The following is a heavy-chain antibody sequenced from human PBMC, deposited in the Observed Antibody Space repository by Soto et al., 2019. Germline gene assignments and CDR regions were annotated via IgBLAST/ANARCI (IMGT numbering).Heavy chain of an antibody. Sequence: GGSLRLSCAACGLTFSSYAMSWVRQPPGKGLEWVSAITGTGDSTYYADSVKGRFTISRDNSKNTLYLQMNSLRAEDTAIYYCAKAYCSGDGCHSDYWGQGTLVTVSS. CDR1: GLTFSSYA. CDR3: AKAYCSGDGCHSDY. V-gene: IGHV3-23*01. D-gene: IGHD2-15*01. J-gene: IGHJ4*02. CDR2: ITGTGDST.